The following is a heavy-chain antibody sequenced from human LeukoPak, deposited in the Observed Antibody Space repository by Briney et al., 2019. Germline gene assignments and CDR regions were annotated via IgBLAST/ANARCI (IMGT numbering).Heavy chain of an antibody. D-gene: IGHD2-2*01. V-gene: IGHV4-59*01. CDR1: GGSISSYY. J-gene: IGHJ3*02. Sequence: PSETLSLTCTVSGGSISSYYWSWIRQPPGKGLEWIGYIYYSGSTNYNPSLKSRVTISVDPSKNQFSLRLSSVTAADTAAYYCARDCSSTCSDAFDIWGQGTMVTVSS. CDR3: ARDCSSTCSDAFDI. CDR2: IYYSGST.